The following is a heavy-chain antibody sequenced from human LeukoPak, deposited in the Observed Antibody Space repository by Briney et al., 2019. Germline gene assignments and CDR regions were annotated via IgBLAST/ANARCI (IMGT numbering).Heavy chain of an antibody. CDR3: ARRRVWFGELLHYFDY. Sequence: SETLSLTCTVSGGSISSSSYYRGWIRQPPGKGLEWIGSIYYSGSTYYNPSLKSRVTISVDTSKNQFSLKLSSVTAADTAVYYCARRRVWFGELLHYFDYWGQGILVTVSS. CDR1: GGSISSSSYY. V-gene: IGHV4-39*01. CDR2: IYYSGST. D-gene: IGHD3-10*01. J-gene: IGHJ4*02.